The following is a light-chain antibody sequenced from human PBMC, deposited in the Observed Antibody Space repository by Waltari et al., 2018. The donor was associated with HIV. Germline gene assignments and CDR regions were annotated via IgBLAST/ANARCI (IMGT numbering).Light chain of an antibody. J-gene: IGLJ2*01. V-gene: IGLV2-8*01. CDR1: STDINDHNY. CDR3: SSYGAGNNLL. CDR2: EVN. Sequence: QSALTQPPSASGSPGQSVTISCTGSSTDINDHNYVSWYQHHPGKAPKLMRFEVNKRPSGAPDRFFGSKSGNTASLTVSGLQSEDEADYYCSSYGAGNNLLFGGGTKLTVL.